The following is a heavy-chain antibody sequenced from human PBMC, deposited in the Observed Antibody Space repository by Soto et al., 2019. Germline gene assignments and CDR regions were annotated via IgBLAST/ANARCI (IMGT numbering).Heavy chain of an antibody. CDR1: GYTFTSYA. V-gene: IGHV1-3*01. Sequence: QVQLVQSGAEVKKPGASVKVSCKASGYTFTSYAMHWVRQAPGQRLEWMGWINAGNGNTKYSQKFQGRVTITRDTSASTAYMELSSLRSEDTAVYYCARGLLYSSSWYRLVYEDYWGQGTLVTVSS. J-gene: IGHJ4*02. D-gene: IGHD6-13*01. CDR2: INAGNGNT. CDR3: ARGLLYSSSWYRLVYEDY.